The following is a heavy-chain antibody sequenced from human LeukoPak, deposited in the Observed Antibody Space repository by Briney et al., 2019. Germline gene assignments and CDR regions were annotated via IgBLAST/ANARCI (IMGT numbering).Heavy chain of an antibody. D-gene: IGHD1-26*01. CDR3: VGQWELPPYYFDY. CDR1: GGSFSSYY. CDR2: IYYSGST. V-gene: IGHV4-59*08. J-gene: IGHJ4*02. Sequence: SETLSLTCTVSGGSFSSYYWNWIRQPPGKGLELIGYIYYSGSTNYNPSLKSRVAISVDTSKNQFSLKLSSVTAADTAVYYCVGQWELPPYYFDYWGQGTLVTVSS.